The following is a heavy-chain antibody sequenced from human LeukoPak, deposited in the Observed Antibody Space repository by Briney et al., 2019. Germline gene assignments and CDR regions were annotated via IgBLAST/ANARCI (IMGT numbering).Heavy chain of an antibody. CDR1: GFSVSSNY. CDR2: IYSGGST. J-gene: IGHJ4*02. D-gene: IGHD1-26*01. CDR3: ARVEVGAFDY. V-gene: IGHV3-66*01. Sequence: GGPLTLSCAASGFSVSSNYMSWVRQAPGKGLEWVSLIYSGGSTYYADSVKGGFTISRDNSKNTLYLQMNRLRAEETAVYYCARVEVGAFDYWGQGTLVTVSS.